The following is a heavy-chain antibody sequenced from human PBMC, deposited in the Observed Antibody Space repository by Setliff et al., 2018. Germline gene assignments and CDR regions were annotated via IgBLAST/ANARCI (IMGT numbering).Heavy chain of an antibody. D-gene: IGHD7-27*01. CDR1: GDSISSGNW. CDR3: ARAWGRRDYSYMDV. CDR2: INHSGNT. V-gene: IGHV4-4*02. Sequence: PSETLSLTCAVSGDSISSGNWWSWVRQPPEKGLEWIGEINHSGNTNYNPSLKSRVTISVDKSTNQFSLHLKSVTAADAAVYYCARAWGRRDYSYMDVWGRGTTVTVSS. J-gene: IGHJ6*03.